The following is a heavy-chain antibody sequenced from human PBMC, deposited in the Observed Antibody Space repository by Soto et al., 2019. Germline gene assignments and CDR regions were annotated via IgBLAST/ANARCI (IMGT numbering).Heavy chain of an antibody. CDR1: GDSFTGFW. CDR2: IYPRDSDT. V-gene: IGHV5-51*01. D-gene: IGHD6-19*01. Sequence: GESLKISCKVSGDSFTGFWIGWVRQMPGKGLEWLGSIYPRDSDTRYSPSFQGQVTISADKSLSTAYLQWNSLQASDTAIYYCARQHPLDSRVWITWGQGTLVTVSS. J-gene: IGHJ4*02. CDR3: ARQHPLDSRVWIT.